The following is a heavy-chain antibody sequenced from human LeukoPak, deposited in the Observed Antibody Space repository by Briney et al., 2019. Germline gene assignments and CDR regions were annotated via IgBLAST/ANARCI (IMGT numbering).Heavy chain of an antibody. J-gene: IGHJ4*02. CDR3: AKGRDYGDF. V-gene: IGHV3-7*01. CDR2: INQDGREK. CDR1: GFTFSSYW. Sequence: GGSLTLSCTVYGFTFSSYWMTWVRQVPGQGLQWVANINQDGREKYFMDSMKGRLNISRDNTKNSVFLQLIILRPEDTGIYFGAKGRDYGDFWGQGTLVAVSS.